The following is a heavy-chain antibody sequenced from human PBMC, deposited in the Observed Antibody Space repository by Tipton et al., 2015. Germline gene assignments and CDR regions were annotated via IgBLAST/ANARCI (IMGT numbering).Heavy chain of an antibody. CDR3: AKEAEVGAYGPFNFDA. Sequence: SLRLSCVTSGFTFSGYAMTWVRQAPGRGLECVSSISRRGDKIYTTDSVQGRFTISRDNSKNTLYLQMSSLRDEDTAIYYCAKEAEVGAYGPFNFDAWGQGTLVTVSS. V-gene: IGHV3-23*01. CDR1: GFTFSGYA. D-gene: IGHD3-16*01. J-gene: IGHJ4*02. CDR2: ISRRGDKI.